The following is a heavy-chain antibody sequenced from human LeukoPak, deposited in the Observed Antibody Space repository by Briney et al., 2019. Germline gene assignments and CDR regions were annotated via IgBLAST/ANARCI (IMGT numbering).Heavy chain of an antibody. Sequence: GRSLTLSCAASGFTFSSYWTSCDRQAQGEGLEWVANIKQDGSEKYYVDSVKGRFTISRDNAKNSLYLQMNSLRAEDTAVYYCARDLRYFDWLFLGDYYMDVWGKGATVTISS. D-gene: IGHD3-9*01. CDR1: GFTFSSYW. J-gene: IGHJ6*03. V-gene: IGHV3-7*01. CDR2: IKQDGSEK. CDR3: ARDLRYFDWLFLGDYYMDV.